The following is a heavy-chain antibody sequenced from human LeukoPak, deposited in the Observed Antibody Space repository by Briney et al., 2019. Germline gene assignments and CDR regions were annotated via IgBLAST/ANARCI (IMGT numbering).Heavy chain of an antibody. CDR2: IKQDGSEK. D-gene: IGHD3-22*01. CDR3: ARELDYYDSSGYYVDAFDI. Sequence: PGGSLRLSCAASGSTFSTYAMSWVRQAPGKGLEWVANIKQDGSEKYYVDSVKGRFTISRDNAKNSLYLQMNSLRAEDTAVYYCARELDYYDSSGYYVDAFDIWGQGTMVTVSS. CDR1: GSTFSTYA. J-gene: IGHJ3*02. V-gene: IGHV3-7*01.